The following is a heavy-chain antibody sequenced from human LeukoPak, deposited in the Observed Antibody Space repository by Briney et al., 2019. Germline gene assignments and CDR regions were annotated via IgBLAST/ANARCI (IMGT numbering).Heavy chain of an antibody. CDR2: FYDSGDF. J-gene: IGHJ3*02. V-gene: IGHV4-59*08. D-gene: IGHD1-26*01. Sequence: SQTLSLTCTVSGGSISGHHWTWIRQPSGTGLEWIGYFYDSGDFNYNPSLKSRVTIWMDMSNNQFSLTMSSVTAADTAMYYCARLLRPGGRKGDAFDIWGQGTLVTVSS. CDR3: ARLLRPGGRKGDAFDI. CDR1: GGSISGHH.